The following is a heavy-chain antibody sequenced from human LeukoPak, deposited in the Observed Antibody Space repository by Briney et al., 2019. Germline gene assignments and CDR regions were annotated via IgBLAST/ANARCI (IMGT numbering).Heavy chain of an antibody. Sequence: GESLKTSCKGSGYSFTSYWIGWVRQMPGKVLEWMGIIYPGDSDTRYSPSFQGQVTISADKSISTAYLQWSSLKASDTAMYYCGTPSSGSYYGPPVAFDIWGQGTTVTVSS. CDR3: GTPSSGSYYGPPVAFDI. CDR2: IYPGDSDT. J-gene: IGHJ3*02. D-gene: IGHD3-10*01. CDR1: GYSFTSYW. V-gene: IGHV5-51*01.